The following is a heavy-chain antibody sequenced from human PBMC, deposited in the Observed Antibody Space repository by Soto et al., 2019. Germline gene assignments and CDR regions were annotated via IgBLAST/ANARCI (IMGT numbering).Heavy chain of an antibody. CDR1: GFTFSSYG. V-gene: IGHV3-33*01. Sequence: GGSLRLSCAASGFTFSSYGMHWVRQAPGKGLEWVAVIWYDGSNKYYADSVKGRFTISRDNSKNTLYLQMNSLRAEDTAVYYCARALYDFWSGYYHLFDYWGQGTLVTVSS. CDR3: ARALYDFWSGYYHLFDY. J-gene: IGHJ4*02. D-gene: IGHD3-3*01. CDR2: IWYDGSNK.